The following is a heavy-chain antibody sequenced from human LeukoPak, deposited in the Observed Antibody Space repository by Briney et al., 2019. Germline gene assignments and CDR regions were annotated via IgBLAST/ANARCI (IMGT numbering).Heavy chain of an antibody. CDR3: ARSGVVATMGDYYYYYYMDV. D-gene: IGHD5-24*01. Sequence: ASVKVSFKASGYTFTSYDINWVRQATGQGREWMGWMNPNSGKTGYAQKFQGRVTMTRNTSISTAYMELSSLRSEDSAVYYCARSGVVATMGDYYYYYYMDVWGKGTTVTVSS. CDR2: MNPNSGKT. V-gene: IGHV1-8*01. J-gene: IGHJ6*03. CDR1: GYTFTSYD.